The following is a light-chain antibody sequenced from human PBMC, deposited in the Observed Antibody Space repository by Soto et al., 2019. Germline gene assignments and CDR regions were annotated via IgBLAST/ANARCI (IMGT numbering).Light chain of an antibody. CDR2: DDD. CDR1: SSNIGGNS. V-gene: IGLV1-51*01. Sequence: VLTQPPSVSAAPGQRVTISCSGSSSNIGGNSVSWYQQLPGAAPKLLIYDDDKRPSGIPDRFSGSKSGTSATLGITGFQTGDEADYYCGSWDSSLSAYVFGTGTKVTVL. J-gene: IGLJ1*01. CDR3: GSWDSSLSAYV.